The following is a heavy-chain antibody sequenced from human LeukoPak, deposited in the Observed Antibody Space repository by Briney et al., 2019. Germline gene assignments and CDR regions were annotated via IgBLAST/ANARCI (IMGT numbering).Heavy chain of an antibody. J-gene: IGHJ3*02. CDR2: IRYDGSHK. Sequence: GGSLRLSCTASGFSFSSSAMHWVRQAPGKGLEWVTFIRYDGSHKYYADSVRGRFTISRDTSTNTLYLQMNSLRSEDTAVYYCAKGTAYTSLDIWGHGTMVTVSS. CDR3: AKGTAYTSLDI. CDR1: GFSFSSSA. D-gene: IGHD1-1*01. V-gene: IGHV3-30*02.